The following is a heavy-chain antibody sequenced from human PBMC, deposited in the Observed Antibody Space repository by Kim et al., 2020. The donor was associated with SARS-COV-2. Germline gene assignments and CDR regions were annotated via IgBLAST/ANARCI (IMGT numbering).Heavy chain of an antibody. Sequence: GGSLRLSCAASGFTFSSYAMSWVRQAPGKGLEWVSAISGIGASTYHADSVKGRFTISRDNSKNTLYLQMNSLRAEDTAVYYCAKASYGSGSYYPPTFDSWGQGTLVTVSS. V-gene: IGHV3-23*01. CDR1: GFTFSSYA. J-gene: IGHJ4*02. CDR3: AKASYGSGSYYPPTFDS. D-gene: IGHD3-10*01. CDR2: ISGIGAST.